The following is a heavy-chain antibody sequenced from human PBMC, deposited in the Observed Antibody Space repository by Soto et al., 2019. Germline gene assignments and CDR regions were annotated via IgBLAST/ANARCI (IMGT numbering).Heavy chain of an antibody. V-gene: IGHV3-7*03. CDR1: GFTFSTYW. CDR2: INPDGSVG. J-gene: IGHJ4*02. Sequence: EVQLLGSGGGLVQPGGSLRLSCVASGFTFSTYWMNWVRQAPGMGLEWVANINPDGSVGTYVDSVKGRFTPSRDNAKNSLDLQMNSLRADDKAVYFCAGWGGHDYNYWGQGILVTVSS. D-gene: IGHD3-16*01. CDR3: AGWGGHDYNY.